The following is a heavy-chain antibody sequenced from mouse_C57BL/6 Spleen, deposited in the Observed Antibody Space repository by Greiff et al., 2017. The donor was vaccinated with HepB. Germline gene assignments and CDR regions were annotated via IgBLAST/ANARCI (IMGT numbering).Heavy chain of an antibody. CDR2: IDPETGGT. CDR1: GYTFTDYE. D-gene: IGHD4-1*01. J-gene: IGHJ1*03. Sequence: QVQLKESGAELVRPGASVTLSCKASGYTFTDYEMHWVKQTPVHGLEWIGAIDPETGGTAYNQKFKGKAILTADKSSSTAYMELRSLTSEDSAVYYCTRNDWDGYFDVWGTGTTVTVSS. V-gene: IGHV1-15*01. CDR3: TRNDWDGYFDV.